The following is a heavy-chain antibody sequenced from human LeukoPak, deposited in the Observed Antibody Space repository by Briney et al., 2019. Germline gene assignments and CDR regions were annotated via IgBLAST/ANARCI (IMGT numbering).Heavy chain of an antibody. CDR1: GYSFTSYW. CDR3: ARFHRFGELFSDY. V-gene: IGHV5-51*01. Sequence: GESLKISCKGSGYSFTSYWIAWVGQMPGRGLEWMGIIYPGDSDTRYSPSFQGQVTVSADKSISTAYLQWSSLKASDTAMYYCARFHRFGELFSDYWGQGTLVTVSS. CDR2: IYPGDSDT. D-gene: IGHD3-10*01. J-gene: IGHJ4*02.